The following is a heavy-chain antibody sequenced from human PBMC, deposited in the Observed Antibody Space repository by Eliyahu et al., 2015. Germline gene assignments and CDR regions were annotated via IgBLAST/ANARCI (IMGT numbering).Heavy chain of an antibody. D-gene: IGHD1-1*01. Sequence: QVQLQESGPGLVKPSEXLSLXCTXSGXSISTYYWSWIRQPPGKGLEWIGYIYYTGSTNYNPSLKSRVTISIDTSRNHFSLRLSSVTAADTAVYYCARDLSVPPGTLDIWGQGTTVTVSS. V-gene: IGHV4-59*01. CDR3: ARDLSVPPGTLDI. J-gene: IGHJ3*02. CDR1: GXSISTYY. CDR2: IYYTGST.